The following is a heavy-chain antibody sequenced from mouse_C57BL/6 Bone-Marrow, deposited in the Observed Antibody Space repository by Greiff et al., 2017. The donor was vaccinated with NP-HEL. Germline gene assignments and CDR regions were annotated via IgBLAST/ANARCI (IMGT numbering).Heavy chain of an antibody. J-gene: IGHJ4*01. D-gene: IGHD1-1*01. Sequence: VQLQQSGAELVRPGSSVKLSCKASGYTFTSYWMDWVKQRPGQGLEWIGNIYPSDSETHYNQKFKDKATLTVDKSSSTAYMQLSSLTSEDSAVYYCARRGAYGSSPYYYAMDYWGQGTSVTVSS. V-gene: IGHV1-61*01. CDR3: ARRGAYGSSPYYYAMDY. CDR2: IYPSDSET. CDR1: GYTFTSYW.